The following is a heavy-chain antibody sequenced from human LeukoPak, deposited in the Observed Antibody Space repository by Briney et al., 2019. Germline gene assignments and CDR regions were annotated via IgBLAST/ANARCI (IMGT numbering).Heavy chain of an antibody. CDR2: ILYSGTT. Sequence: ASETLSLTCTVSGGSISSYYWSWIRQPPGKGLEWIGYILYSGTTNSNPSLKSRVTISVDTSKNQISLKLSSVTAADTAVYYCARPYYYDSSEQMAFDIWGQGTMVTVSS. V-gene: IGHV4-59*08. CDR3: ARPYYYDSSEQMAFDI. CDR1: GGSISSYY. D-gene: IGHD3-22*01. J-gene: IGHJ3*02.